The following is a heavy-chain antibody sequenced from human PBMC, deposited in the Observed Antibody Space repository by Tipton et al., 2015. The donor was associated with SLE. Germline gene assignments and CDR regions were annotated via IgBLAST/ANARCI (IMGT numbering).Heavy chain of an antibody. J-gene: IGHJ6*03. V-gene: IGHV4-59*01. CDR3: ARDLRSGGYCYYYYMFV. CDR1: GGSISSYY. CDR2: IYYSGST. D-gene: IGHD1-14*01. Sequence: LRLSCTVSGGSISSYYWSWIRQPPGKGLEWIGYIYYSGSTNYNPSLKSRVTISVDTSKNQFSLKLSSVPAADTAVYYCARDLRSGGYCYYYYMFVWAKGATVTVSS.